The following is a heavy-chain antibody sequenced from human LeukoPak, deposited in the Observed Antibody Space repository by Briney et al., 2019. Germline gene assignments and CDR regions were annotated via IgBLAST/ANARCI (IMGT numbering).Heavy chain of an antibody. D-gene: IGHD6-13*01. CDR1: GFTFSNFW. Sequence: GGSLRLSCAASGFTFSNFWMSWVRQAPGKGLEWVSSISSSSSYIYYADSVKGRFTISRDNAKNSLYPQMNSLRAEDTAVYYCAREIAAAGLDYWGQGTLVTVSS. CDR2: ISSSSSYI. CDR3: AREIAAAGLDY. V-gene: IGHV3-21*01. J-gene: IGHJ4*02.